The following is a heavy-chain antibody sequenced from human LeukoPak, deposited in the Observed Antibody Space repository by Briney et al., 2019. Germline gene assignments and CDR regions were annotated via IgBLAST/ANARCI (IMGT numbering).Heavy chain of an antibody. CDR2: ISYDGSNK. J-gene: IGHJ4*02. CDR3: ARTLYEDYSIQYYFDY. Sequence: GGSLRLSCAASGFTFSSYAMHWVRQAPGKGLEWVAVISYDGSNKYYADSVKGRFTISRDNSKNTLYLQMNSLRAEDTAVYYCARTLYEDYSIQYYFDYWGQGTLVTVSS. V-gene: IGHV3-30-3*01. D-gene: IGHD4-11*01. CDR1: GFTFSSYA.